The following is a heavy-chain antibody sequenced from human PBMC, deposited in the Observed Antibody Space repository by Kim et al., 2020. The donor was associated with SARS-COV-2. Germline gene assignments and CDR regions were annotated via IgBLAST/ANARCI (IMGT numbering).Heavy chain of an antibody. CDR2: IYPGDSDT. CDR3: ARLNYYGSGNPDYYGMDV. CDR1: GYSFTSYW. J-gene: IGHJ6*02. D-gene: IGHD3-10*01. Sequence: GESLKISCKGSGYSFTSYWIGWVRQMPGKGLEWMGIIYPGDSDTRYSPSFQGQVTISADKSISTAYLEWSSLKASDTAMYYCARLNYYGSGNPDYYGMDVWGQGTTVTVSS. V-gene: IGHV5-51*01.